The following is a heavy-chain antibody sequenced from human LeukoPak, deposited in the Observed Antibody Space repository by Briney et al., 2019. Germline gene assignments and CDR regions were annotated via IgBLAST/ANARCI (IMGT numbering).Heavy chain of an antibody. J-gene: IGHJ1*01. CDR2: IRYDGTNK. Sequence: GGSLRLSCAASGFTFSSYGMHWVRQAPGKGLEWVAFIRYDGTNKYYADSVKGRFTISRDNSKNTLYLQMNSLRAEDTAVYYCAKGPPLPQYFQHWGQGTLVTVSS. V-gene: IGHV3-30*02. CDR3: AKGPPLPQYFQH. CDR1: GFTFSSYG.